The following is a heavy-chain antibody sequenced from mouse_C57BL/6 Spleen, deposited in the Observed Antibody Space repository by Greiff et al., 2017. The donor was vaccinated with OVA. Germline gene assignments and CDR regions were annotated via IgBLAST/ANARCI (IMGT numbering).Heavy chain of an antibody. CDR3: SSYYSNYDYYAMDY. V-gene: IGHV1-72*01. D-gene: IGHD2-5*01. J-gene: IGHJ4*01. CDR1: GYTFTSYW. CDR2: IDPNSGGT. Sequence: QVQLQQSGAELVKPGASVKLSCKASGYTFTSYWMHWVKQRPGRGLEWIGRIDPNSGGTKYNEKFKSKATLTVDKPSSTAYMQLRSLTSEDSAVYCCSSYYSNYDYYAMDYWGQGTSVTVSS.